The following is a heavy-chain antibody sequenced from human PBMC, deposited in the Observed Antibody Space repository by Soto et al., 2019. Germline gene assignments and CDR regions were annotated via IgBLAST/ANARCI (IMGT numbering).Heavy chain of an antibody. V-gene: IGHV4-39*01. Sequence: SETLSLTCTVSGGSISSSSYYWGWIRQPPGKGLEWIGSIYYSGSTYYNPSLKSRVTISVDTSKNQFSLKLSSVTAADTAVYYCAADIGIAAAGTNWFDPWGQGTLVTVSS. CDR1: GGSISSSSYY. J-gene: IGHJ5*02. D-gene: IGHD6-13*01. CDR3: AADIGIAAAGTNWFDP. CDR2: IYYSGST.